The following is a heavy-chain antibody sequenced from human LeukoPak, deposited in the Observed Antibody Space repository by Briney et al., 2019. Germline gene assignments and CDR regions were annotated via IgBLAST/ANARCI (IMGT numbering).Heavy chain of an antibody. CDR2: MNPNTGNT. D-gene: IGHD6-13*01. CDR3: ARGSSSWYGPADYYMDV. CDR1: GYTFTSYD. Sequence: ASVKVSCKASGYTFTSYDINWVRQATGQGLEWMRWMNPNTGNTGYAQKFQGRVTMTRDTSISTAYMELSSLRSDDTAVYYCARGSSSWYGPADYYMDVWGKGTTVTVSS. V-gene: IGHV1-8*01. J-gene: IGHJ6*03.